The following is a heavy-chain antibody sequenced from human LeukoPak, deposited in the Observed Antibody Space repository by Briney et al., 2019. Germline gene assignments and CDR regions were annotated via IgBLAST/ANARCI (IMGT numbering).Heavy chain of an antibody. J-gene: IGHJ4*02. D-gene: IGHD2-2*01. CDR2: IGRSSSPI. CDR1: GFTFSTYS. CDR3: ARGPSSQFRTDY. V-gene: IGHV3-48*01. Sequence: HAGGSLRLSCAASGFTFSTYSMNWVRQAPGKGLEWVSYIGRSSSPIYYADSVKGRFTISRDNAKNSLYLQMSGLRAEDTAVYYCARGPSSQFRTDYWGQGTLVTVSS.